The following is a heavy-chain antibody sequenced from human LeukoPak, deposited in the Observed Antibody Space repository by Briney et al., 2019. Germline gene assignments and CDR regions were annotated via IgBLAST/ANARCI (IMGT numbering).Heavy chain of an antibody. J-gene: IGHJ4*02. CDR3: ARVLAVSGILDY. CDR1: GFTFSNFG. CDR2: ISASGDST. V-gene: IGHV3-23*01. D-gene: IGHD6-19*01. Sequence: GGSLRLSCAASGFTFSNFGMSWVRQAPGKGLEWVSVISASGDSTYYADSVKGRFTISRDNAKNSLFLQMNSLRAEDTAVYYCARVLAVSGILDYWGQGTLVTVSS.